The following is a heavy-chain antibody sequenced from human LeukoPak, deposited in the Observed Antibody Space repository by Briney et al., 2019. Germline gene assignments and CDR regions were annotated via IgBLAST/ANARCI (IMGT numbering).Heavy chain of an antibody. Sequence: GGSLRLSCAASGFTFSGYAMHWVRQAPGKGLDWVALISYDGSDKYYGDSVMGRFTMSRDNSRNTLYLQMDSLRAEDTAVYYCARESGRISKDYLDYWGQGTLVTVSS. V-gene: IGHV3-30-3*01. CDR1: GFTFSGYA. CDR2: ISYDGSDK. J-gene: IGHJ4*02. CDR3: ARESGRISKDYLDY. D-gene: IGHD1-26*01.